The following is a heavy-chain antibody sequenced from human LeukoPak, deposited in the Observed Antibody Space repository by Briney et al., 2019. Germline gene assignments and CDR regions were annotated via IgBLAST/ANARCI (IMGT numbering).Heavy chain of an antibody. V-gene: IGHV4-4*07. Sequence: SETLSLTCTVSGGSISSYYWSWIRRPAGKGLEWIGRIYTSGSTNYNPSLKSRVTMSVDTSKNQFSLKLSSVTAADTAVYYCARGPYYDFWSGYEYYFDYWGQGTLVTVSS. J-gene: IGHJ4*02. CDR2: IYTSGST. D-gene: IGHD3-3*01. CDR1: GGSISSYY. CDR3: ARGPYYDFWSGYEYYFDY.